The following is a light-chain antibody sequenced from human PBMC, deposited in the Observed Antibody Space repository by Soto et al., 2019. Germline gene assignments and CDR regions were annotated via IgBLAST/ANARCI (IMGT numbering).Light chain of an antibody. CDR1: QSISSW. V-gene: IGKV1-5*01. CDR2: DAS. CDR3: LQYNSYSS. J-gene: IGKJ1*01. Sequence: DIQMTQSPSTLSASVGDIVTITCRASQSISSWLAWYQQKPGKAPKLLIYDASSLESGVPSRFSGSGSGTEFTPTISSLQPDDFATYYCLQYNSYSSFGQGTKV.